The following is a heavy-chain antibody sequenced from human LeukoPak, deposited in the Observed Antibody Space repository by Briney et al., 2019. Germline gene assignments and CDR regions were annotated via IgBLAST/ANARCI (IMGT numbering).Heavy chain of an antibody. D-gene: IGHD3-22*01. J-gene: IGHJ4*02. CDR3: AKMVPYYYDSSGYYPD. Sequence: GGSLRLSCAASGFTFNSYGMHWVRQAPGKGLEWVAVISYDGSNKYYADSVKGRFTISRDNSKNTLYLQMNSLRAEDTAVYYCAKMVPYYYDSSGYYPDWGQGTLVTVSS. CDR1: GFTFNSYG. CDR2: ISYDGSNK. V-gene: IGHV3-30*18.